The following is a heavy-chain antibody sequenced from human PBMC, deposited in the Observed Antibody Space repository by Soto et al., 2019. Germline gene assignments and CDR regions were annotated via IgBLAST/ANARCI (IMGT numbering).Heavy chain of an antibody. Sequence: QVQLQESGPGLVKPSETLSLTCTVSGGSISSYYWSWIRQPPGKGLEWIGYIYYSGSTNYNPSLKRRVTVSVDTSKNQFSLKLSSVTAADTAVYYCARVWGYYFDYWGQGTLVTVSS. D-gene: IGHD2-21*01. CDR3: ARVWGYYFDY. CDR1: GGSISSYY. V-gene: IGHV4-59*01. CDR2: IYYSGST. J-gene: IGHJ4*02.